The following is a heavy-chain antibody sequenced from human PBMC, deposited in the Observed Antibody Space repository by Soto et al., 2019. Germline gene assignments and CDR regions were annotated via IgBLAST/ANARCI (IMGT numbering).Heavy chain of an antibody. CDR1: RFTVRNYV. Sequence: GSLRLACAASRFTVRNYVLNWVRQAPGKGLEWVSTTGGSGDTYYPDCVKVRFSISRDNSKNTVYLEMITLRAEDTAVYYCATSGHCGGLRCSSFDMWGQGTVVTVSS. CDR2: TGGSGDT. D-gene: IGHD2-21*01. CDR3: ATSGHCGGLRCSSFDM. J-gene: IGHJ3*02. V-gene: IGHV3-23*01.